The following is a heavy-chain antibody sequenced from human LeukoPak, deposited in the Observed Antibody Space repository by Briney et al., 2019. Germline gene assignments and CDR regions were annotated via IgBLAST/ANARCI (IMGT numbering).Heavy chain of an antibody. CDR2: ISWNSGSI. J-gene: IGHJ4*02. V-gene: IGHV3-9*01. CDR3: AKGRQGITFGEN. CDR1: GFTFDDYA. D-gene: IGHD3-16*01. Sequence: GGSLRLSCAASGFTFDDYALHWVRQAPGKGLEWVSGISWNSGSIGYADSVKGRFTISRDNAKNSLYLQMNSLRAEDTALYYCAKGRQGITFGENWGQGTLVTVSS.